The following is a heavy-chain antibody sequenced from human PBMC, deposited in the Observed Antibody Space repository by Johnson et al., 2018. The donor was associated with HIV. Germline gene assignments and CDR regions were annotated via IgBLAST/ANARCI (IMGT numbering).Heavy chain of an antibody. Sequence: QVQLVESGGGVVQPGRSLRLSCAASGFNFNIYAMHWVRQAPGKGLEWVSVISYDGSNKYYADSVKGRFTISSDNAKNSLYLQMNSLRAEDTAVYYFARQFRAVGAPDAFDIWGQGTMVTVSS. CDR1: GFNFNIYA. D-gene: IGHD6-19*01. CDR3: ARQFRAVGAPDAFDI. V-gene: IGHV3-30-3*01. J-gene: IGHJ3*02. CDR2: ISYDGSNK.